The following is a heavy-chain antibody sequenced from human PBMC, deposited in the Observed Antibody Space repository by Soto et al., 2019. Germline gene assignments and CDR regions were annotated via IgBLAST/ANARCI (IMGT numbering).Heavy chain of an antibody. CDR3: ARTTYYDFWSGRNYYYYMDV. J-gene: IGHJ6*03. CDR2: IYYSGST. Sequence: SETLSLTCTVSGGSISSYYWSWIRQPPGKGLEWIGYIYYSGSTNYNPSLKSRVTISVDTSKNQFSLKLSSVTAADSAFYYCARTTYYDFWSGRNYYYYMDVWGKGTTVTVSS. CDR1: GGSISSYY. D-gene: IGHD3-3*01. V-gene: IGHV4-59*01.